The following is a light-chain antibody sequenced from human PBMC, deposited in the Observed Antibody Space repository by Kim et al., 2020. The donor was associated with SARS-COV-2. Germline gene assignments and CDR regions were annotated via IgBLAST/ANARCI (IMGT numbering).Light chain of an antibody. CDR2: ENN. V-gene: IGLV6-57*01. CDR1: SGSIAGNY. J-gene: IGLJ3*02. Sequence: KTVTISCTRSSGSIAGNYVQWFQQRPGSSPTTMMYENNRRPSGVPDRFSGSIDSSSNSASLTISGLKTEDEADYYCQSYDASNRGVFGGGTQLTVL. CDR3: QSYDASNRGV.